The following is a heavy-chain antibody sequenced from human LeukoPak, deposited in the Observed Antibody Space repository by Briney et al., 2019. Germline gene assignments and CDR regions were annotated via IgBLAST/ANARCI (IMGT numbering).Heavy chain of an antibody. J-gene: IGHJ4*02. D-gene: IGHD2-2*01. CDR2: IRSKAYGGTT. CDR3: TRDGGGCSSTSCYADFYYFDY. CDR1: GFTFGDYA. V-gene: IGHV3-49*03. Sequence: GGYLRLSCTASGFTFGDYAMSWFRQAPGKGLEWVGFIRSKAYGGTTEYAASVKGRFTISRDDSKSIAYLQMNSLKTEDTAVYYCTRDGGGCSSTSCYADFYYFDYWGQGTLVTVSS.